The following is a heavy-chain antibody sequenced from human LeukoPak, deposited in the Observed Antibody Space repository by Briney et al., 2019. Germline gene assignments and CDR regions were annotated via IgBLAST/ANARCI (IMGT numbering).Heavy chain of an antibody. CDR2: ISSSGSII. J-gene: IGHJ4*02. CDR3: ARAYCSSTSCYPPNY. V-gene: IGHV3-11*04. CDR1: GFTFSDYY. Sequence: GGSLRLSCAASGFTFSDYYMSWIRQAPGKGLEWVSYISSSGSIIYYADSVKGRFTISRDNAKNSLYLQMNSLRAEDTAVYYCARAYCSSTSCYPPNYWGQGTLVTVSS. D-gene: IGHD2-2*01.